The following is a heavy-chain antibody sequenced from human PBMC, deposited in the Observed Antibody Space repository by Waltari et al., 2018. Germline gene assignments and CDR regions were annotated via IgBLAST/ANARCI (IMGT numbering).Heavy chain of an antibody. Sequence: EVQLVESGGGLVKPGGSLRLSCAASGFTFSSYSMNWVRQAPGKGLEWVSSISSSSTEVYYADSVKGRFTISRDNAENSLYLPMNSLRAEDTAVYYCARGYSSGWYYFDYWGQGTLVTVSS. J-gene: IGHJ4*02. CDR3: ARGYSSGWYYFDY. CDR2: ISSSSTEV. D-gene: IGHD6-19*01. V-gene: IGHV3-21*03. CDR1: GFTFSSYS.